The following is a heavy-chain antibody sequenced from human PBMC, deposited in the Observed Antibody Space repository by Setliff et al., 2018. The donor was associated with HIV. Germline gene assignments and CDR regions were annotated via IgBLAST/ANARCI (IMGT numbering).Heavy chain of an antibody. CDR3: ARPRRSGYSIDFDL. D-gene: IGHD3-3*01. CDR2: IHPVDSDT. V-gene: IGHV5-51*01. CDR1: GYSFTSNW. Sequence: PGESLKISCKGSGYSFTSNWIGWVRQMPGKGLEWMGIIHPVDSDTRYSPSFQGQVTISVDKSFRTAYLQWSSLKASDTGLYYCARPRRSGYSIDFDLWGQGTLVTVSS. J-gene: IGHJ3*01.